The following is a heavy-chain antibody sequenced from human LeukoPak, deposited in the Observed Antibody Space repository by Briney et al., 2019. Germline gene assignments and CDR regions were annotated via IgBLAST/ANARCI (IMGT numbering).Heavy chain of an antibody. V-gene: IGHV3-21*01. D-gene: IGHD2-2*01. CDR3: ARDNPDRYCGSTSCYQDY. CDR1: GFTFSSYS. CDR2: ISSSSSYI. J-gene: IGHJ4*02. Sequence: GGSLRLSCAASGFTFSSYSMNWVRQAPGKGLEWVSSISSSSSYIYYADSVKGRFTISRDNAKNSLYLQMNSLRAEDTAVYYCARDNPDRYCGSTSCYQDYWGQGTLVTVSS.